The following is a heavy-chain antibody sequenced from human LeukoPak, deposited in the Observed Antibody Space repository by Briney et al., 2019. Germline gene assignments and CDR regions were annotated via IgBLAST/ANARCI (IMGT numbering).Heavy chain of an antibody. CDR2: ISGSGGST. CDR1: GFTFSSYA. Sequence: GGSLRLSCAASGFTFSSYAMSWVRQAPGKGLEWVSAISGSGGSTYYADSVKGRFTISRDNSKNTLYLQMNSLRAEDTAVYYCAYISPSCGGDCYTFDYWGQGTLVTVSS. V-gene: IGHV3-23*01. D-gene: IGHD2-21*01. CDR3: AYISPSCGGDCYTFDY. J-gene: IGHJ4*02.